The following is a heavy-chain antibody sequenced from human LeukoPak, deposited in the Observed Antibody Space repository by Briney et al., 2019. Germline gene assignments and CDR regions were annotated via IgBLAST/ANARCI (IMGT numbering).Heavy chain of an antibody. CDR3: ARGSGWLPNN. D-gene: IGHD5-12*01. CDR2: IYYSGSP. CDR1: GGSINNYY. V-gene: IGHV4-59*01. Sequence: SETLSLTCTVSGGSINNYYCSWIRQPPGKGLEWIGHIYYSGSPNCNPSLKSRVTISVDTSNNQFSLKLSSVTAADTAVYYCARGSGWLPNNWGQGVLVTVSS. J-gene: IGHJ4*02.